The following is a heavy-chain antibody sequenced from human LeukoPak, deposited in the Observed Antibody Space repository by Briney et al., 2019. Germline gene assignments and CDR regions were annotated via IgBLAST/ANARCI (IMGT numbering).Heavy chain of an antibody. CDR1: GFTVSSNY. CDR2: IFSGRNT. Sequence: GGSLRLSCAASGFTVSSNYMSWVRQAPGKGLDWVSVIFSGRNTYYADSVKGRFTISTDNSKNTLDLQMNSLRTEDTAVYYCARTVPGYCSGGSCLGYWGQGTLVTVSS. J-gene: IGHJ4*02. V-gene: IGHV3-66*01. D-gene: IGHD2-15*01. CDR3: ARTVPGYCSGGSCLGY.